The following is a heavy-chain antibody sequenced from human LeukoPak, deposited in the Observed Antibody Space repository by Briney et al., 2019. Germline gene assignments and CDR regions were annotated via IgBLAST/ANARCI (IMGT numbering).Heavy chain of an antibody. J-gene: IGHJ6*04. CDR1: GGTFSSYA. V-gene: IGHV1-69*01. Sequence: VKGSSTASGGTFSSYAISWGGQGPGQRVWGIGGTIPIFGTANYAQKFQGRVTITADESTSTAYMELSSLRSEDTAVYYCARTRPGDIVVGTADYYYGMDVWGKGTTVTVSS. CDR2: TIPIFGTA. D-gene: IGHD2-2*01. CDR3: ARTRPGDIVVGTADYYYGMDV.